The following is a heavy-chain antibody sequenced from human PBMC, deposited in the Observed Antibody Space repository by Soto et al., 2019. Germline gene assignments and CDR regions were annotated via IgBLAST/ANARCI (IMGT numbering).Heavy chain of an antibody. CDR3: AKDLRTTISDYGMDV. CDR1: GFTFGSHG. CDR2: ISYDETNE. Sequence: QVQLVESGGGLVQPGGSLRLTCVASGFTFGSHGMHWVRQAPGKGLECVAVISYDETNEHYVDSVKGRFTISRDNSKSILYLQMNRLRPEDTAVYKCAKDLRTTISDYGMDVWGQGTTVTVSS. J-gene: IGHJ6*02. V-gene: IGHV3-30*18.